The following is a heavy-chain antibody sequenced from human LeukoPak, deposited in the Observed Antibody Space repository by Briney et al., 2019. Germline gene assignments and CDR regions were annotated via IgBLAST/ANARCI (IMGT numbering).Heavy chain of an antibody. CDR2: IKSNADGGTP. D-gene: IGHD2/OR15-2a*01. CDR1: GFSFMNAW. J-gene: IGHJ4*02. Sequence: GGSLRLSCAASGFSFMNAWMIWVRQAPGKGLQWVGRIKSNADGGTPDYAAPARGRFTISRDDSKNTLYLQMNSLKTEDTAVYYCTTFYHEYSPYWGRGTLVTVSS. V-gene: IGHV3-15*01. CDR3: TTFYHEYSPY.